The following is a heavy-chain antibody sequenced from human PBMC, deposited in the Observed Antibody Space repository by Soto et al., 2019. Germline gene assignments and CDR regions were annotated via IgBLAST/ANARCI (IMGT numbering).Heavy chain of an antibody. Sequence: ASVKVSCKASGYTFTGYGITWVRQAPGQGLEWMGWISAYNGDTKYAEKFQGRVSMTTDTSTSTAYMELRSLRPEDKAVYYCAREGNIAVAGTDWFDPWGQGTLVTVSS. CDR2: ISAYNGDT. V-gene: IGHV1-18*04. J-gene: IGHJ5*02. D-gene: IGHD6-19*01. CDR1: GYTFTGYG. CDR3: AREGNIAVAGTDWFDP.